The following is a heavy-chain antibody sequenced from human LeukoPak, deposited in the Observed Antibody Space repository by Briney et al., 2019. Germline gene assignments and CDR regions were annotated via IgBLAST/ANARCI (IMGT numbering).Heavy chain of an antibody. V-gene: IGHV3-23*01. CDR1: GFIFNNFV. CDR2: ITAGGSI. CDR3: AREPGYSSSWYDY. D-gene: IGHD6-13*01. Sequence: PGGSLRLSCAASGFIFNNFVMTWVRQAPGKGLEWVSGITAGGSIYYADPVKGRFTISRDNSKNTQYLQMNSLRAEDTAVYYCAREPGYSSSWYDYWGQGTLVTVSS. J-gene: IGHJ4*02.